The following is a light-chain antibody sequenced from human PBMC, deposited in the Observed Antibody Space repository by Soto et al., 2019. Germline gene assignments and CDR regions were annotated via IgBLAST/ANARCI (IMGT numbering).Light chain of an antibody. CDR2: GAS. Sequence: EIVMTQSPATLSLSPGERAALSCRASQSINSALAWYQQKPGQPPRLLIYGASTRANGVPARFTGSESGSEFTLTISGLQSEDFAVYYCQQGHKFTLTFGQGTRLEI. CDR1: QSINSA. CDR3: QQGHKFTLT. V-gene: IGKV3-15*01. J-gene: IGKJ2*01.